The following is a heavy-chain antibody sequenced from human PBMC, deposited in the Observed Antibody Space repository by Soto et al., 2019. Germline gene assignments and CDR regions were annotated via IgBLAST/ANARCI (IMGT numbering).Heavy chain of an antibody. CDR2: IYYSGTT. D-gene: IGHD2-15*01. CDR3: ARYGVVVVASPQMGWFDP. V-gene: IGHV4-28*01. J-gene: IGHJ5*02. Sequence: SETLSLTCAVSGYSISSSNWWGWIRQPPGKGLEWIGYIYYSGTTYYNPSLKSRVTMSVDTSKNQFSLKLTSVTAVDTAVYYCARYGVVVVASPQMGWFDPWGQGTLVT. CDR1: GYSISSSNW.